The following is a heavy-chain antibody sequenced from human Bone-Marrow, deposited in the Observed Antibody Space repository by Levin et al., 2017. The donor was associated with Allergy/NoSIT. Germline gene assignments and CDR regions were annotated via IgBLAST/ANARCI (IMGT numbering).Heavy chain of an antibody. CDR3: AHSRLRVGDGKGEDYFDA. CDR1: DFSLTTSGEA. V-gene: IGHV2-5*02. J-gene: IGHJ5*02. CDR2: IYWDGGK. Sequence: ESGPTLVKPTQTLMLTCAFSDFSLTTSGEAVVWIRQPAGGALEWLALIYWDGGKRYKTSLRSRLTITKDTSKKEVVLTMTNVDAMDTATYFCAHSRLRVGDGKGEDYFDAWGQGILVTVSS. D-gene: IGHD1-26*01.